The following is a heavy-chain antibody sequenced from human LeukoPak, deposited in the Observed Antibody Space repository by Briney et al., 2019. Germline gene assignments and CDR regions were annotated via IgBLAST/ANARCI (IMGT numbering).Heavy chain of an antibody. J-gene: IGHJ5*02. CDR1: GFTYINYA. CDR2: ISGAGGFTTST. CDR3: VKDRRYAGNFALSRFDP. D-gene: IGHD4-23*01. Sequence: PGGSLRLSCAASGFTYINYAMTWVRQAPGKGLEWVSTISGAGGFTTSTYYADSVKGRFTISRDNSDNKLYLQMDGLRADDTAVYYCVKDRRYAGNFALSRFDPWGQGTLVTVSS. V-gene: IGHV3-23*01.